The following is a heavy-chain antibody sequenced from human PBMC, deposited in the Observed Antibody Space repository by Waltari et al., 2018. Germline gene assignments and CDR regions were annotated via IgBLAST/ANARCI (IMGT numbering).Heavy chain of an antibody. CDR3: ARLLYDGSGYYFDY. J-gene: IGHJ4*02. Sequence: QVTLKESGPALVKPTQTLTLTCTFSGFSLSPSGMRVSWIRQPPGKALEWLARIDWDDDKFYSTSLKTRLTISKDTSKNQVVLTMTNMDPVDTATYYCARLLYDGSGYYFDYWGQGTLVTVSS. D-gene: IGHD3-22*01. CDR1: GFSLSPSGMR. CDR2: IDWDDDK. V-gene: IGHV2-70*04.